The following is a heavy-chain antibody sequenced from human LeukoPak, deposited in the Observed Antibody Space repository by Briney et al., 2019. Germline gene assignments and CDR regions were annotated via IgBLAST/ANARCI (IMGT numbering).Heavy chain of an antibody. V-gene: IGHV4-61*02. D-gene: IGHD3-22*01. CDR2: IYTSGST. CDR3: ARDLQYYYDSSGYYPPWYFDL. CDR1: GSSISSSSYY. Sequence: PSETLSLTCTVSGSSISSSSYYWRWIRQPAGKGLEWIGRIYTSGSTNYNPSLKSRVTMSVDTSKNQFSLKLSSVTAADTAVYYCARDLQYYYDSSGYYPPWYFDLWGRGTLVTVSS. J-gene: IGHJ2*01.